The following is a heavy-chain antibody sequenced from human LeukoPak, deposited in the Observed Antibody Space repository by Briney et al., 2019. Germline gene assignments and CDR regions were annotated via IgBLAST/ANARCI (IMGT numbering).Heavy chain of an antibody. CDR2: IWYDGSNK. Sequence: LPGGSLRLSCAASGFTFSSYGMHWVRQAPGKGLEWVAVIWYDGSNKYYADSAKGRFTISRDNSKNTLYLQMNSLRAEDTAVYYCARVGIVVPAADYWGQGTLVTVSS. V-gene: IGHV3-33*01. CDR1: GFTFSSYG. D-gene: IGHD2-2*01. J-gene: IGHJ4*02. CDR3: ARVGIVVPAADY.